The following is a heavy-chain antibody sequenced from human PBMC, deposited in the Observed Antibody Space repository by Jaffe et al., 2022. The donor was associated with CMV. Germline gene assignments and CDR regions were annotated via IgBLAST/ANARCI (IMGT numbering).Heavy chain of an antibody. CDR1: GGSISSSSYY. CDR3: ARHALYSSSNNWFDP. V-gene: IGHV4-39*01. J-gene: IGHJ5*02. Sequence: QLQLQESGPGLVKPSETLSLTCTVSGGSISSSSYYWGWIRQPPGKGLEWIGSIYYSGSTYYNPSLKSRVTISVDTSKNQFSLKLSSVTAADTAVYYCARHALYSSSNNWFDPWGQGTLVTVSS. D-gene: IGHD6-13*01. CDR2: IYYSGST.